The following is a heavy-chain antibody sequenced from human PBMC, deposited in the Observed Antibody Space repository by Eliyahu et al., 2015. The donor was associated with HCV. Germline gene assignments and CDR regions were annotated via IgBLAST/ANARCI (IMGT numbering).Heavy chain of an antibody. D-gene: IGHD6-19*01. CDR3: ASGGGGIAVAGTGGWFDP. Sequence: QVQLQESGPGLVKPSEXLSLTCTVSGGSITXYYWSWIRQPPGKGLEWIGYXHNSGSTNYNPPLKSRVTISLDTSKSQFSLNLTSVTAADTAVYYCASGGGGIAVAGTGGWFDPWGQGTLVTVSS. CDR1: GGSITXYY. J-gene: IGHJ5*02. CDR2: XHNSGST. V-gene: IGHV4-59*01.